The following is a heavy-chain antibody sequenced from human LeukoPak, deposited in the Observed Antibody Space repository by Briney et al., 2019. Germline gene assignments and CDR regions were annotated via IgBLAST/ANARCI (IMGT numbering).Heavy chain of an antibody. J-gene: IGHJ5*02. CDR2: IISIFGTA. Sequence: ASVKVSCKASGGTFSSYAISWVRQAPGQGLEWMGGIISIFGTANYAQKFQGRVTIATDESTSTAYMELSSLRSEDTAGYYCARGPGGNWGILTSNWFDPWGQGTLVTVSS. CDR1: GGTFSSYA. V-gene: IGHV1-69*05. D-gene: IGHD3-9*01. CDR3: ARGPGGNWGILTSNWFDP.